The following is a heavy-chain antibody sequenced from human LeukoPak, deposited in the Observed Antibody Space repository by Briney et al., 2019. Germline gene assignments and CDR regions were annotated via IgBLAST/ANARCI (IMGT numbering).Heavy chain of an antibody. V-gene: IGHV3-43*01. CDR1: GFTFDDYT. CDR3: AKDIAYDSSGEFDY. D-gene: IGHD3-22*01. CDR2: ISWDGGST. Sequence: GGTLRLSCAASGFTFDDYTMHWVRQAPGKGLEWVSLISWDGGSTYYADSVKGRFTISRDNSKNSLYLQMNSLRAEDTALYYCAKDIAYDSSGEFDYWGQGTLVTVSS. J-gene: IGHJ4*02.